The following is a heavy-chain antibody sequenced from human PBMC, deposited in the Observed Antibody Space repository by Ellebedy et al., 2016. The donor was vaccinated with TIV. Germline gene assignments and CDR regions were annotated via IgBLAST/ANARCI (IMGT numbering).Heavy chain of an antibody. CDR2: IRSKAYGGTT. CDR3: TTAGVKWELHHFDY. V-gene: IGHV3-49*03. J-gene: IGHJ4*02. CDR1: GFTFGDYA. Sequence: GESLKISXTASGFTFGDYAMSWFRQAPGKGLEWVGFIRSKAYGGTTEYAASVKGRFTISRDDSKSIAYLQMNSLKTEDTAVYYCTTAGVKWELHHFDYWGQGTLVTVSS. D-gene: IGHD1-26*01.